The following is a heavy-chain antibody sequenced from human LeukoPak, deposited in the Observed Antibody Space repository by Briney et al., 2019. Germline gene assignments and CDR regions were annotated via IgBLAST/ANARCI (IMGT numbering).Heavy chain of an antibody. CDR1: GFTFSSYA. Sequence: GGSLRLSCAASGFTFSSYAMHWVRQAPGKGLEWVAVISYDGSNKYYADSVKGRFTISRDNSKNTLYLQMNSLRAEDTAVYYCAKGKYYDFWSGPKAPYYYYGMDVWGQGTTVTVSS. V-gene: IGHV3-30-3*01. CDR3: AKGKYYDFWSGPKAPYYYYGMDV. D-gene: IGHD3-3*01. J-gene: IGHJ6*02. CDR2: ISYDGSNK.